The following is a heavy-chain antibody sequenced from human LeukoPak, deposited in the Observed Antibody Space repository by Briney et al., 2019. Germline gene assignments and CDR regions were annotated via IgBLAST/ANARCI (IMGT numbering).Heavy chain of an antibody. Sequence: GSLRLSCAACGFTFDDYGMSWVRQAPGKGLEWIGEINHSGSTNYNPSLKSRVTISVDTSKNQFSLKLSSVTAADTAVYYCARQYCSSTSCYVFWFDPWGQGTLVTVSS. D-gene: IGHD2-2*01. V-gene: IGHV4-34*01. CDR2: INHSGST. J-gene: IGHJ5*02. CDR1: GFTFDDYG. CDR3: ARQYCSSTSCYVFWFDP.